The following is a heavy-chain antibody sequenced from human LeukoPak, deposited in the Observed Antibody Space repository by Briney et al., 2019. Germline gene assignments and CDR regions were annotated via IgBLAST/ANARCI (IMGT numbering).Heavy chain of an antibody. D-gene: IGHD3-10*01. V-gene: IGHV4-30-4*01. CDR3: ARTYGSGTDPRSFDY. Sequence: PSQTLSLTCTVSGGSINNADYYWSWIRQSPGKGLEWIGYIYYSENTYYNPSLKSRVIISVDTSKNQFSLKLSSVTAADTAVYYCARTYGSGTDPRSFDYWGQGTLVTVSS. CDR1: GGSINNADYY. CDR2: IYYSENT. J-gene: IGHJ4*02.